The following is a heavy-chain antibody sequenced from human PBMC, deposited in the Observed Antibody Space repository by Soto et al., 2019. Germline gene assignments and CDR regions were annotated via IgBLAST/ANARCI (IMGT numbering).Heavy chain of an antibody. D-gene: IGHD2-2*01. CDR3: ARCSLVVVPAPGFDP. CDR2: IYYSGTT. Sequence: SETLSLTCTVSGGSISSGGYYWSWIRQHPAKGLEWIGYIYYSGTTYYNPSLKSRVTISVDTSKNQFSLKLSSVSAADTALYYCARCSLVVVPAPGFDPWGRGTLVTVSS. V-gene: IGHV4-31*03. CDR1: GGSISSGGYY. J-gene: IGHJ5*02.